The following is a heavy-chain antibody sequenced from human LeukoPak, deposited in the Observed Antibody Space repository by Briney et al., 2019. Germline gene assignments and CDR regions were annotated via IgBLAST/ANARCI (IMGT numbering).Heavy chain of an antibody. D-gene: IGHD2-15*01. CDR3: ATQPCSGGRCFLLH. CDR2: VSFDGSDR. Sequence: GRSLSLSCAASGFTFSSYAMHWVRQAPGEGLEWVAVVSFDGSDRFYADSVKGRFTISRDDSKNTLYLQLNSPRAEDTAVYYCATQPCSGGRCFLLHWGQGTLVTVSS. CDR1: GFTFSSYA. J-gene: IGHJ4*02. V-gene: IGHV3-30*04.